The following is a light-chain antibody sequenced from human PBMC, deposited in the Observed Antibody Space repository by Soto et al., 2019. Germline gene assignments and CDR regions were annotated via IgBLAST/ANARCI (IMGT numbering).Light chain of an antibody. V-gene: IGKV2-28*01. CDR1: QSLLHSNGYNY. CDR3: LQALQTPRYT. Sequence: DIVMTQSPLSLPVTPGEPASISCRSSQSLLHSNGYNYLDWYLQKPGQSPQLLIYFGSNRASGVPDRFSGSGSGTDFTLKISRVEAEYVGVYYCLQALQTPRYTFGQGTKLEIK. J-gene: IGKJ2*01. CDR2: FGS.